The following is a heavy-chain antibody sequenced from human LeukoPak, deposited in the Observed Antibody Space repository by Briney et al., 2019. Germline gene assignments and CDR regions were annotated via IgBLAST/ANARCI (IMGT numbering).Heavy chain of an antibody. Sequence: GGSLILSCAASGFTFSSYGMHWVRQAPGKGLEWVAVISYDGSNKYYADSVKGRFTISRDNSKNTLYLQMNSLRAEDTAVYYCAKGSGSYFGYFDYWGQGTLVTVSS. V-gene: IGHV3-30*18. CDR3: AKGSGSYFGYFDY. CDR1: GFTFSSYG. J-gene: IGHJ4*02. CDR2: ISYDGSNK. D-gene: IGHD1-26*01.